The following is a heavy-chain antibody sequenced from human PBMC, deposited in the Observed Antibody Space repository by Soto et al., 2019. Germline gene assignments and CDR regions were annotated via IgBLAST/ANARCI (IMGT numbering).Heavy chain of an antibody. CDR1: GYTFTSYG. CDR2: ISAYNGNT. V-gene: IGHV1-18*01. J-gene: IGHJ6*03. Sequence: ASVKVSCKASGYTFTSYGISWVRQAPGQGLERMGWISAYNGNTNYAQKLQGRVTMTTDTSTSTAYMELRSLRSDDTAVYYCARDTPYYYYMDVWGKGTTVTVSS. CDR3: ARDTPYYYYMDV.